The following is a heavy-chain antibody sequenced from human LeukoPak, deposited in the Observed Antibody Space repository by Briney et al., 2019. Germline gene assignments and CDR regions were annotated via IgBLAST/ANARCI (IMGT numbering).Heavy chain of an antibody. D-gene: IGHD4-11*01. CDR2: IGSGGSTI. Sequence: GGSLRLSCAASGFTFSDYYMSWTRQAPGKGLEWVAYIGSGGSTIYYADSVKGRFTISRDNANNSLYLQMNSLRVEDTAVYYCARATSGLDYTGDYWGQGALVTVSS. CDR1: GFTFSDYY. V-gene: IGHV3-11*04. J-gene: IGHJ4*02. CDR3: ARATSGLDYTGDY.